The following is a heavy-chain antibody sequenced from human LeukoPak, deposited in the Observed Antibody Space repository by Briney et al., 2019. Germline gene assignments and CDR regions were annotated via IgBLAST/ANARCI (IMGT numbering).Heavy chain of an antibody. CDR3: ARDPDSGYDFFDY. CDR1: GGSISSGSYY. J-gene: IGHJ4*02. D-gene: IGHD5-12*01. Sequence: SSETLSLTCTVSGGSISSGSYYWSWIRRPAGKGLEWIGRIYTSGSTNYNPSLKSRVTISVDTSKNQFSLKLSSVTAADTAVYYCARDPDSGYDFFDYWGQGTLVTVSS. V-gene: IGHV4-61*02. CDR2: IYTSGST.